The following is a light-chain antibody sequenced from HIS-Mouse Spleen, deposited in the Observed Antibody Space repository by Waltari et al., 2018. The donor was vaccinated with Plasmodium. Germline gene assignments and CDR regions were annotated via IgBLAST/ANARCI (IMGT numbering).Light chain of an antibody. J-gene: IGLJ3*02. CDR3: YSTDSSGNHRV. CDR2: EDS. CDR1: DLPKKY. V-gene: IGLV3-10*01. Sequence: SYELTQPPPVSVSPGQTARITCPGDDLPKKYAYWYQQKSGQAPVLVIYEDSKRPSGIPERFSGSSSGTMATLTISGAQVEDEADYYCYSTDSSGNHRVFGGGTKLTVL.